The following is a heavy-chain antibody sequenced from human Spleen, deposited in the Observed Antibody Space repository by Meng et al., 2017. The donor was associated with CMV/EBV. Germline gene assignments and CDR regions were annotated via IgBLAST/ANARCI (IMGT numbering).Heavy chain of an antibody. CDR1: GFIVSSKY. D-gene: IGHD4-17*01. V-gene: IGHV3-66*01. CDR3: ARATVQGLNWFDP. J-gene: IGHJ5*02. CDR2: IYAGGST. Sequence: GESLKISCAASGFIVSSKYMSWVRQAPGKGLQWVSVIYAGGSTDYAESVKGRFTISRDNAKNTLYLQMNSLRAEDTAVYYCARATVQGLNWFDPWGQGTLVTVSS.